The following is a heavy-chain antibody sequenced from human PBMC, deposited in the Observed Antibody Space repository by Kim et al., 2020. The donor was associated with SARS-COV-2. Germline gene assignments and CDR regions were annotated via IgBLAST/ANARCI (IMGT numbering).Heavy chain of an antibody. Sequence: GGSLRLSCVTSGVSFTENAMSWVRQAPGKGLEWVAAILGCGGNTYYADAVKGRFTISRDNSKNTLYLQMNSLRAEDTALYYCAKDMVRGVFAPDYWGQGT. CDR3: AKDMVRGVFAPDY. CDR1: GVSFTENA. J-gene: IGHJ4*02. CDR2: ILGCGGNT. D-gene: IGHD3-10*01. V-gene: IGHV3-23*01.